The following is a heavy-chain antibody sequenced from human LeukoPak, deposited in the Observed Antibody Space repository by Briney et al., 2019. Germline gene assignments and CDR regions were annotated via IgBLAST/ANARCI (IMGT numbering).Heavy chain of an antibody. CDR1: GYTFTSYG. J-gene: IGHJ4*02. CDR3: AREGYCSSTSCYGSRYFDY. D-gene: IGHD2-2*01. CDR2: ISAYNGNT. V-gene: IGHV1-18*01. Sequence: ASVKVSCKASGYTFTSYGISWVRQAPGQGLEWMGWISAYNGNTNYAQKLQGRVTITTDTSTSTAYMELRSLRSDDTAVYYCAREGYCSSTSCYGSRYFDYWGQGTLVTVSS.